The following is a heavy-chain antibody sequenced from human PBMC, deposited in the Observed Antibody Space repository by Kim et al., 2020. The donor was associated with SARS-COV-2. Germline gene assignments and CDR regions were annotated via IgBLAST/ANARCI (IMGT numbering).Heavy chain of an antibody. D-gene: IGHD5-18*01. J-gene: IGHJ6*02. CDR3: ARLQLARDYYYYGMDV. CDR2: IYYSGST. Sequence: SETLSLTCTVSGGSISSSSYYWGWIRQPPGKGLEWIGSIYYSGSTYYNPSLKSRVTISVDTSKNQFSLKLSSVTAADTAVYYGARLQLARDYYYYGMDVWGQGTPVTVSS. CDR1: GGSISSSSYY. V-gene: IGHV4-39*01.